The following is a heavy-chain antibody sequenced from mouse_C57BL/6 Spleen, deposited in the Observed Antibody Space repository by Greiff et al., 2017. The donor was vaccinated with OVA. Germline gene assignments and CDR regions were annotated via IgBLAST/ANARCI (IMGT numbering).Heavy chain of an antibody. Sequence: QVQLQQPGAELVKPGASVKLSCKASGYTFTSYWMHWVKQRPGRGLEWIGRIDPNSGGTKYNAKFKSKATLTVDKPSSTAYMQLSSLTSEDSAVYYCARSRDYGSSYRGYFDVWGTGTTVTVSS. V-gene: IGHV1-72*01. CDR1: GYTFTSYW. J-gene: IGHJ1*03. CDR3: ARSRDYGSSYRGYFDV. CDR2: IDPNSGGT. D-gene: IGHD1-1*01.